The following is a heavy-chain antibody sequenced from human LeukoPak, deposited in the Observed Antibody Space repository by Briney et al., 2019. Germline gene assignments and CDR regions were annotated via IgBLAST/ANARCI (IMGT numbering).Heavy chain of an antibody. CDR1: GFTFSSYA. CDR3: ARQNYYDSSGYYYY. CDR2: ISGSGGST. D-gene: IGHD3-22*01. J-gene: IGHJ4*02. Sequence: GGSLRLSCAASGFTFSSYAMSWVRQAPGEGLEWVSAISGSGGSTYYADSVKGRFTISRDNSKNTLYLQMNSLRAEDTAVYYCARQNYYDSSGYYYYWGQGTLVTVSS. V-gene: IGHV3-23*01.